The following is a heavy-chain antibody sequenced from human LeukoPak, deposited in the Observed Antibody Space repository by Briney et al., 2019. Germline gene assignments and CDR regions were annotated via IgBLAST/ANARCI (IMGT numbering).Heavy chain of an antibody. CDR1: GFTFSSCS. V-gene: IGHV3-21*01. CDR3: AKIRDFGASYHYFYMDV. J-gene: IGHJ6*03. Sequence: GGSLRLSCAASGFTFSSCSMNWVRQAPGKGLEWVSAISSDSSYIYYADSVRGRFTISRDNAKNSLYLQMSSLRAEDTAVYYCAKIRDFGASYHYFYMDVWGKGTTVTVSS. CDR2: ISSDSSYI. D-gene: IGHD4-17*01.